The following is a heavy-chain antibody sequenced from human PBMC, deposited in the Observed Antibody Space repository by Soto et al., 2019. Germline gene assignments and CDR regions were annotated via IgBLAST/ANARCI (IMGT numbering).Heavy chain of an antibody. V-gene: IGHV4-30-4*01. CDR2: IYYSGRT. D-gene: IGHD5-18*01. CDR1: GDSIFGGDYY. Sequence: SETLSLTCTVSGDSIFGGDYYWSWIRQAPGKGLQWVGSIYYSGRTYYNPSLESRIAMTVDTSQNQFSLKLSSVTAADSAVYFCARDVDSTILNPNDAFGIWGQGSMVTVSS. J-gene: IGHJ3*02. CDR3: ARDVDSTILNPNDAFGI.